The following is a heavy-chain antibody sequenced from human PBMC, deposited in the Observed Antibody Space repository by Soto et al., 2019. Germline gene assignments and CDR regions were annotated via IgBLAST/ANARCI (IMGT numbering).Heavy chain of an antibody. D-gene: IGHD3-22*01. CDR3: ARTKYYYDSSGYYSFDY. Sequence: PSETLSLTCTVSGGSISRYYWYWIRQPPGKGLEWIGYIYYSGSTNYNPSLKSRVTISVDTSKNQFSLKLSSVTAADTAVYYCARTKYYYDSSGYYSFDYWGQGTLVTVSS. J-gene: IGHJ4*02. CDR1: GGSISRYY. CDR2: IYYSGST. V-gene: IGHV4-59*01.